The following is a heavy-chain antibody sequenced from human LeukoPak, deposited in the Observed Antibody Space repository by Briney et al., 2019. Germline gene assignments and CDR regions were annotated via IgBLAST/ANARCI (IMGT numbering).Heavy chain of an antibody. J-gene: IGHJ4*02. V-gene: IGHV3-7*01. CDR3: ASKIWELLRY. CDR2: INQDGSGK. D-gene: IGHD1-26*01. Sequence: GGSLRLSCAASGFTFSSYWMSWVRQAPGTGREGGANINQDGSGKYYVDSVKARFTISRDNAKTPLYLHMNSLRAEDPAVYYCASKIWELLRYWGQGTLVTVSS. CDR1: GFTFSSYW.